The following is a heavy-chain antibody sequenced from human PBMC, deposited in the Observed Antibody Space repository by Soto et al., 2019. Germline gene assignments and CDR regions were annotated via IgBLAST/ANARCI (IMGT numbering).Heavy chain of an antibody. CDR3: APHVSCSGGSGQYDAFAI. CDR2: VTADGGT. CDR1: GFTVSSHA. V-gene: IGHV3-23*01. J-gene: IGHJ3*02. D-gene: IGHD2-15*01. Sequence: EVQVLESGGGLVQPGGSLRLSCEGSGFTVSSHAMTWIRQAPGKGPEWVSTVTADGGTYYADSVKGRFAMSRDTSENTRYLQMNSLGAEEPAAYYCAPHVSCSGGSGQYDAFAIRGQGTMVTVSS.